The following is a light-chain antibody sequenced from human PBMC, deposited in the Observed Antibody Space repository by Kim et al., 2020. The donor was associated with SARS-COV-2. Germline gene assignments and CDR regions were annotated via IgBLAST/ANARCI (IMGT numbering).Light chain of an antibody. CDR3: QSADSSDTFWV. Sequence: QGQTARITCSGDALAKQYAYWFQQKPGQAPVVVIYEDTERPSGIPERFSGSTSGTTVTLTISGVQAEDEADYYCQSADSSDTFWVFGGGTQLTVL. V-gene: IGLV3-25*03. J-gene: IGLJ3*02. CDR2: EDT. CDR1: ALAKQY.